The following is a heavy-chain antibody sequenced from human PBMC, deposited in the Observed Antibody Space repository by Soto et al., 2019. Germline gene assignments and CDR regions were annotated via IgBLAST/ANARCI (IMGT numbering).Heavy chain of an antibody. J-gene: IGHJ5*02. CDR3: TREYDILNWFDP. V-gene: IGHV3-48*01. D-gene: IGHD3-9*01. CDR1: GFTFSSYS. CDR2: ISSSSSTI. Sequence: EVQLVQSGGGLVQPGGSLRLSCAASGFTFSSYSMNWVRQAPGKGLERVSYISSSSSTIYYADSVKGRFTISRDNAKNSLYLEINRLRAEHTAVYYCTREYDILNWFDPWGEGTLVTVSS.